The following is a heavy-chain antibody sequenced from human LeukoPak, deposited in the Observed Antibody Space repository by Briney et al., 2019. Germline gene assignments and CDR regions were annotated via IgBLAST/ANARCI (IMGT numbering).Heavy chain of an antibody. J-gene: IGHJ4*02. CDR1: GYTFTGYY. CDR2: INPNSGGT. D-gene: IGHD5-18*01. Sequence: ASVKVSCKASGYTFTGYYMHWVRQAPGQGLEWMGWINPNSGGTNYAQKFQGRVTMTRDTSISTAYMELSRLRSDDTAVYYCARAASGYSYASDYWGQGTLVTVSS. V-gene: IGHV1-2*02. CDR3: ARAASGYSYASDY.